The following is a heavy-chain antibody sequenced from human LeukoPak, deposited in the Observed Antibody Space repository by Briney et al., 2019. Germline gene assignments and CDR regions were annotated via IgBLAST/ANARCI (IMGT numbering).Heavy chain of an antibody. D-gene: IGHD3-3*01. V-gene: IGHV2-26*01. CDR3: ARGYYDFWSGRRNFDY. CDR1: GFSLSNARMG. CDR2: IFSNDEK. Sequence: SGPTLVNPTETLTLTCTVSGFSLSNARMGVSWIRQPPGEALEWLAHIFSNDEKSYSTSLKSRLTISKDTSTSQVVLTMTNMDPVDTATYYCARGYYDFWSGRRNFDYWGQGTLVTVSS. J-gene: IGHJ4*02.